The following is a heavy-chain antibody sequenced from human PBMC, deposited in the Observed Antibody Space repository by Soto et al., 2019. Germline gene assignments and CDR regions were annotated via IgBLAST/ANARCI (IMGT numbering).Heavy chain of an antibody. CDR2: INQSGTT. Sequence: QVQLQQWGAGLLKPSETLSLTCGVYGGSLSGFHWNWIRQPPGKGLEWIGEINQSGTTNYNSSLKSRLTISVDTSKNQFSLNLTSVTAADTSVYYCARGRRVRGVTIRYDVMGVWGQGTTVTVSS. D-gene: IGHD3-10*01. V-gene: IGHV4-34*01. J-gene: IGHJ6*02. CDR3: ARGRRVRGVTIRYDVMGV. CDR1: GGSLSGFH.